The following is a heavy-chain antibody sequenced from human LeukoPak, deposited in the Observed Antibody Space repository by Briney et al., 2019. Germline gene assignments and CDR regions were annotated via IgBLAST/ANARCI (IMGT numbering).Heavy chain of an antibody. CDR2: ISGDGGGT. J-gene: IGHJ4*02. Sequence: GGSLRLSCAASGFTFDDYAMHWVRQAPGKGLEWVSLISGDGGGTYYADSVKGRFTISRDNSKNSLYLQMNSLRTEDTALYYYAKDIPYGGYDQLDYWGQGTLVTVSS. CDR1: GFTFDDYA. V-gene: IGHV3-43*02. D-gene: IGHD5-12*01. CDR3: AKDIPYGGYDQLDY.